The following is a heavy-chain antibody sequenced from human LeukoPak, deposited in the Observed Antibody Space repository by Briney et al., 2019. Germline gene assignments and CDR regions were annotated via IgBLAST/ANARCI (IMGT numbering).Heavy chain of an antibody. CDR1: GFTVSNNY. CDR2: ISSTSNTI. D-gene: IGHD1-26*01. Sequence: PGGSPRLSCAASGFTVSNNYMSWVRQAPGKGLEWVSYISSTSNTIYYADSVKGRFTISRDNAKNSLFLQVNSLRDEDTAVYYCARGSRWEVLGYSDYWGQGILVTVSS. J-gene: IGHJ4*02. CDR3: ARGSRWEVLGYSDY. V-gene: IGHV3-48*02.